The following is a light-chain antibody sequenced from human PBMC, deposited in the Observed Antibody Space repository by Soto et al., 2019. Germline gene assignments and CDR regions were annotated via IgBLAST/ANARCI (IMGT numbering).Light chain of an antibody. CDR1: QSIRTY. CDR2: AAS. CDR3: QQSFSTSTVT. V-gene: IGKV1-39*01. Sequence: DVQLTQSPSSLSAAVGDRVTITCRASQSIRTYLNWYQQRPGKAPKLLIYAASTLHSGVPSRFSGSGSGTEFTLTISSLQPEDFATYYCQQSFSTSTVTFCGGTRVEI. J-gene: IGKJ4*01.